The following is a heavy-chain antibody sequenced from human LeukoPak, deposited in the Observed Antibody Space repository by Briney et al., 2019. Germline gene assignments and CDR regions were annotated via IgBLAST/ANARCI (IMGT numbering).Heavy chain of an antibody. CDR2: ITSSGDGT. V-gene: IGHV3-23*01. D-gene: IGHD4-17*01. CDR1: GFTFSIYA. Sequence: PGGSLRLSCAASGFTFSIYAMSWVRQAPGKGLQWVSSITSSGDGTYYADSVKGRFTISRDNAKNSLYLQMNSLRAEDTAVYYCARTTVTPDNWFDPWGQGTLVTVSS. J-gene: IGHJ5*02. CDR3: ARTTVTPDNWFDP.